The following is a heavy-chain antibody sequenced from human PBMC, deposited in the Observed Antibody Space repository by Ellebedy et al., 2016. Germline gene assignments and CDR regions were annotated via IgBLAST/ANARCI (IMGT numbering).Heavy chain of an antibody. D-gene: IGHD2-15*01. CDR1: GFSFSTYW. CDR3: AREPRGAYCSGGTCYYNYGLDV. CDR2: IKQDGSEK. Sequence: GESLKISCAASGFSFSTYWMTWVRQAPGKGLEWVANIKQDGSEKNSVDSVKGRFTISRENAKNLLYLQMNSLRVEDTAAYYCAREPRGAYCSGGTCYYNYGLDVWGQGTTVTVSS. J-gene: IGHJ6*02. V-gene: IGHV3-7*01.